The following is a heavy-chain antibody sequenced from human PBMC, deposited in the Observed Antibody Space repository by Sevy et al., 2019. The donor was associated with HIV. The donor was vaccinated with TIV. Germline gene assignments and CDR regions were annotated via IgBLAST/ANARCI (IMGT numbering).Heavy chain of an antibody. J-gene: IGHJ3*02. V-gene: IGHV3-30*02. D-gene: IGHD3-16*02. CDR2: LPYDGSKE. CDR3: TKDMVTFGGIIANSPGGFDI. CDR1: GFSFSSYG. Sequence: GGSLRLSCAASGFSFSSYGMNWVRQAPGKGLEWVAFLPYDGSKEDYAACVKGRFTISRDNSKNTLYLQMNSLRAEDTAVYYCTKDMVTFGGIIANSPGGFDIWGQGTMVTVSS.